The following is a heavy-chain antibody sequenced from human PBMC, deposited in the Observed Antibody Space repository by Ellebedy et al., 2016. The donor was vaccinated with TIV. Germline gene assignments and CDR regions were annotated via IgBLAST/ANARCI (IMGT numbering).Heavy chain of an antibody. CDR3: ASGDCSGGSCYKNDN. J-gene: IGHJ4*02. Sequence: MPSETLSLTCAVYGGSFSGYYWIRNRQPPGKGLEWIGEINHSGSTSYNPSLKSPVTISIDMSKNQFSLKLSSVTAADTAVYYCASGDCSGGSCYKNDNWGQGTLVTVSS. CDR2: INHSGST. V-gene: IGHV4-34*01. D-gene: IGHD2-15*01. CDR1: GGSFSGYY.